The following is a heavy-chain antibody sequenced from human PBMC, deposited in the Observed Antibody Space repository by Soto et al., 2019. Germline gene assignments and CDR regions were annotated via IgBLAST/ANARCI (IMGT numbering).Heavy chain of an antibody. CDR2: ISGSGDST. Sequence: EVQLLESGGGLVQPGGSLRLSCAAFGFTFSSYAMSWVRQAPGKGLEWVSAISGSGDSTYYADSVKGRLTISRDNSKNTVDPRRNSVRAEDTAVYYCTKEHEDMWGGDGYCDYWGQGTLVTVSS. V-gene: IGHV3-23*01. J-gene: IGHJ4*02. D-gene: IGHD3-16*01. CDR3: TKEHEDMWGGDGYCDY. CDR1: GFTFSSYA.